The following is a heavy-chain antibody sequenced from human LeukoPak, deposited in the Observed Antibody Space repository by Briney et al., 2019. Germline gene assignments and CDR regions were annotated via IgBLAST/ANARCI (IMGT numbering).Heavy chain of an antibody. J-gene: IGHJ6*03. Sequence: ASVKVSCKASGGTFSSYAISWVRQATGQGLEWMGGIIPIFGTANYAQKFQGRVTITTDESTSTAYMELSSLRSEDTAVYYCARDHCSSTSCYQDYYYYYMDVWGKGTTVTVSS. CDR1: GGTFSSYA. V-gene: IGHV1-69*05. D-gene: IGHD2-2*01. CDR2: IIPIFGTA. CDR3: ARDHCSSTSCYQDYYYYYMDV.